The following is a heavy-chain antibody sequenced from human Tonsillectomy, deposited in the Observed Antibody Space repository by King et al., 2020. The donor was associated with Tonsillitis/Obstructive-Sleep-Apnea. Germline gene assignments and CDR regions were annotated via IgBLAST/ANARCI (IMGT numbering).Heavy chain of an antibody. CDR1: GGSISSYY. D-gene: IGHD5-12*01. Sequence: QVQLQESGPGLVKPSETLSLTCTVSGGSISSYYWSWIRQPPGKGLEWIGYIYYSGSTNYNPSLKSRVTISVDTSKNQFSLKLSSVTAADTAVYYCARDPSYGYSGYDPMYYFDYWGQGTLVTVSS. J-gene: IGHJ4*02. CDR3: ARDPSYGYSGYDPMYYFDY. V-gene: IGHV4-59*01. CDR2: IYYSGST.